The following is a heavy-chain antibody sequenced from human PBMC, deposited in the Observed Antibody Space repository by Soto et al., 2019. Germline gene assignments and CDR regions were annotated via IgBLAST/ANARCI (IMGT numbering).Heavy chain of an antibody. CDR3: AKGWSGYCSGGSCYGDTAFDI. V-gene: IGHV3-23*01. CDR2: ISGSGGST. Sequence: GGSLRLSCAASGFTFSSYAMSWVRQAPGKGLEWVSAISGSGGSTYYADSVKGRFTIPRDNSKSTLYLQMNSLRAEDTAVYYCAKGWSGYCSGGSCYGDTAFDIWGQGTMVTVSS. CDR1: GFTFSSYA. D-gene: IGHD2-15*01. J-gene: IGHJ3*02.